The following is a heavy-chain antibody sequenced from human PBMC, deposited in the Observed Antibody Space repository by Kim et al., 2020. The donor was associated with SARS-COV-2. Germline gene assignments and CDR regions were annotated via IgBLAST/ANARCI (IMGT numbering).Heavy chain of an antibody. J-gene: IGHJ2*01. CDR2: IEQDGGER. CDR3: AGGAGWLIDF. D-gene: IGHD6-19*01. CDR1: GFTFSKYW. Sequence: GGSLRLSCAASGFTFSKYWMNWVRQAPGKGLEWVANIEQDGGERNYVDSVEGRFTISRDNAKKLVFLQMNSLRVEDTAVYYCAGGAGWLIDFWGRGTLVTVPS. V-gene: IGHV3-7*01.